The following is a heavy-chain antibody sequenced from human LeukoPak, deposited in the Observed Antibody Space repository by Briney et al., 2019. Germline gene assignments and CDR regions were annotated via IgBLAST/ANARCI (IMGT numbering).Heavy chain of an antibody. CDR1: GFTFNSHW. V-gene: IGHV3-30*09. D-gene: IGHD2-8*01. J-gene: IGHJ5*02. CDR2: VSYDGTDT. CDR3: VRVSGFCTNGVCPSFDP. Sequence: PGGSLRLSCAATGFTFNSHWMSWVRQAPGKGLEWVATVSYDGTDTSYADSVKGRFAIFRDNSKNTLYLQMNSLRTEDTAVYYCVRVSGFCTNGVCPSFDPWGQGTLVTVSS.